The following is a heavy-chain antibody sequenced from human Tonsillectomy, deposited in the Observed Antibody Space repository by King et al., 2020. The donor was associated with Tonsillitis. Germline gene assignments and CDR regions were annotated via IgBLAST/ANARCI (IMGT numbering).Heavy chain of an antibody. V-gene: IGHV4-39*07. J-gene: IGHJ4*02. CDR1: GGSISNSVYY. CDR3: AKTTYSSGWNFYFDY. D-gene: IGHD6-19*01. CDR2: IHYVGST. Sequence: LQLQESGPGLVKHSETLSLTCSVSGGSISNSVYYWGWFRQPPGKGLEWIGSIHYVGSTYYSPSLKSRVTMSLDTSKNQLSLKLSSVTAADTALYYSAKTTYSSGWNFYFDYWGQGTLVTVSS.